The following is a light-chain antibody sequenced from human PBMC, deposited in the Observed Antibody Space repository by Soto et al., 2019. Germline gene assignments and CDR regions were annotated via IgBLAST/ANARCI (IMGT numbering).Light chain of an antibody. CDR3: NSYTSSNTYV. Sequence: QSVLTQPPSVSGSPGQSVTISCTGTSSDVGSYNRVSWYQQPPGTAPKLMIYEVSNRPSGVSDRFSGSKSGNTASLTISGLQPEDEADYYCNSYTSSNTYVFGTGTKVTVL. J-gene: IGLJ1*01. V-gene: IGLV2-18*02. CDR1: SSDVGSYNR. CDR2: EVS.